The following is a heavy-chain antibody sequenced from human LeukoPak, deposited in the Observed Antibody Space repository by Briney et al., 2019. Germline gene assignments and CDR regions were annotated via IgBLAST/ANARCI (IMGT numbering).Heavy chain of an antibody. D-gene: IGHD2-21*02. Sequence: GGSLRLSCAASGFTFSIYDMHWVRQAPGKWLEWVTFIQYDGSNKYYADSVKGRFTISRDNSKNTLYLQMNSLRAEDTAVYYCARRGPYCGGDCYPGLDYWGQGTLVTVSS. CDR3: ARRGPYCGGDCYPGLDY. V-gene: IGHV3-30*02. J-gene: IGHJ4*02. CDR1: GFTFSIYD. CDR2: IQYDGSNK.